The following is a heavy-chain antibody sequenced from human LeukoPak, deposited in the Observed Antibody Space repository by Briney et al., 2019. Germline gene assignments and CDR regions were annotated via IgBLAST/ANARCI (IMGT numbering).Heavy chain of an antibody. V-gene: IGHV3-33*08. CDR1: GFTFSSYG. CDR3: ASSTMTTRGVSAFDL. CDR2: IWYDGSNK. J-gene: IGHJ3*01. D-gene: IGHD4-17*01. Sequence: GGSLRLSCAASGFTFSSYGMHWVRQAPGKGLEWVAVIWYDGSNKYYADSVKGQFTISRDNSKNTLYLQMNSLRVEDTAVYFCASSTMTTRGVSAFDLWGQGTLVTVSS.